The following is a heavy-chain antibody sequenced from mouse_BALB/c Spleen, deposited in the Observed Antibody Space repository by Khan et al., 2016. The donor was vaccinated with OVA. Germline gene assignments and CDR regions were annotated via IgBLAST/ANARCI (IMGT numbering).Heavy chain of an antibody. Sequence: VQLQQSGAELARPGASVKMSCKASGYTFTTYPIHWVKQRPGQGLEWIGYIIPSNDYTNYNQKFKDRATLTADKSYSTAYMPLSSLTSEDSAVYYCVREGAYYRSDGWFAYWGQGTLVTGSA. J-gene: IGHJ3*01. D-gene: IGHD2-14*01. CDR3: VREGAYYRSDGWFAY. CDR2: IIPSNDYT. V-gene: IGHV1-4*01. CDR1: GYTFTTYP.